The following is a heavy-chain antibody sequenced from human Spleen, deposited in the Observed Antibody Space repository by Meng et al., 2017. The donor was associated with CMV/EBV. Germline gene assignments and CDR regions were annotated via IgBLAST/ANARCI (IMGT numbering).Heavy chain of an antibody. CDR3: AKDDANWNIDC. J-gene: IGHJ4*02. V-gene: IGHV3-30*02. CDR2: IWYDGSNA. D-gene: IGHD1/OR15-1a*01. CDR1: GFSFGTYG. Sequence: GESLKISCAASGFSFGTYGMHWVRQAPDKGLEWVALIWYDGSNAYYADSVKGRFTISRDNSKNTLYLQMNSLRGEDTAVYYCAKDDANWNIDCWGQGTLVTVSS.